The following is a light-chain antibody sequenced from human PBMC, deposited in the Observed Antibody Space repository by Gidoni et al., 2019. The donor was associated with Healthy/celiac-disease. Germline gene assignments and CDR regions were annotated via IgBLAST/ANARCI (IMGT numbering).Light chain of an antibody. CDR3: QQYNNWPPWT. V-gene: IGKV3-15*01. CDR2: GAS. Sequence: EKVMTQSPATLSVSPGERATLSCRASQSVSSNLAWYQQKPVQAPRLLIYGASTRATGIPARFSGSGSGTELTLTISSLQSEDFAVYYCQQYNNWPPWTFGQXTKVEIK. CDR1: QSVSSN. J-gene: IGKJ1*01.